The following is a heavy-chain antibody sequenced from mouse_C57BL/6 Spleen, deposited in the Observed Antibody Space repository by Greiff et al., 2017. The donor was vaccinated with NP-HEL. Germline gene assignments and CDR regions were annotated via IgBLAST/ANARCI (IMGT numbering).Heavy chain of an antibody. D-gene: IGHD2-4*01. V-gene: IGHV1-52*01. Sequence: VQLQQPGAELVRPGSSVKLSCKASGYTFTSYWMHWVKQRPIQGLEWIGNIDPSDSDTHYNQKFKDKATLTVDKSSSTAYMQLSSLTSEDSAVDYCAIYYEYDRGLAYWGQGTLVTVSA. CDR2: IDPSDSDT. CDR3: AIYYEYDRGLAY. J-gene: IGHJ3*01. CDR1: GYTFTSYW.